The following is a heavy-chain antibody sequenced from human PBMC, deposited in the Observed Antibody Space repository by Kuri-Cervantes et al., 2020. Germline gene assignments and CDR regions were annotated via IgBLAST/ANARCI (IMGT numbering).Heavy chain of an antibody. Sequence: GGSLRLSCAASGFICDDYTMHWVRQAPGKGLEWVSLISWNGGSTYYADSVKGRFTISRDNSKNSLYLQMNSLRSEDTALYYCAKDLSSIAARRGMYYGMDVWGQGTTVTVSS. J-gene: IGHJ6*02. CDR3: AKDLSSIAARRGMYYGMDV. CDR2: ISWNGGST. D-gene: IGHD6-6*01. V-gene: IGHV3-43*01. CDR1: GFICDDYT.